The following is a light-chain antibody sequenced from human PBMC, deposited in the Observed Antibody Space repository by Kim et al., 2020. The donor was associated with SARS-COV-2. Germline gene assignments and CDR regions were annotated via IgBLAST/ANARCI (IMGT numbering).Light chain of an antibody. CDR2: GAS. V-gene: IGKV3-20*01. CDR1: QDISFDY. CDR3: QQYGSSFVT. Sequence: IVVTKSPATLSLSPGERATLSCKTSQDISFDYVACYHQVPGQAPRLLIFGASTRATDVPDRFIGSGSGSDFTLTVSRLEPEDFGIYFCQQYGSSFVTFGGGTKLEI. J-gene: IGKJ4*01.